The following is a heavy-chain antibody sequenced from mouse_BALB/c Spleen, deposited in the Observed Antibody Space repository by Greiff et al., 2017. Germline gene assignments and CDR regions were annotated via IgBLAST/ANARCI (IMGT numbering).Heavy chain of an antibody. J-gene: IGHJ1*01. CDR2: ISSGGSYT. Sequence: EVQLVESGGDLVKPGGSLKLSCAASGFTFSSYGMSWVRQTPDKRLEWVATISSGGSYTYYPDSVKGRFTISRDNAKNTLYLQMSSLKSEDTAMYYCARHQLGRYFDVWGAGTTVTVSS. D-gene: IGHD4-1*02. CDR1: GFTFSSYG. CDR3: ARHQLGRYFDV. V-gene: IGHV5-6*01.